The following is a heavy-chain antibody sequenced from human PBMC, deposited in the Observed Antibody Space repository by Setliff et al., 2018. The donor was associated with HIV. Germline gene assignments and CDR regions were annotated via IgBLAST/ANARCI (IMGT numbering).Heavy chain of an antibody. V-gene: IGHV1-8*02. CDR1: GYNFINND. J-gene: IGHJ5*02. CDR2: MNPNSGNS. Sequence: ASVKVSCKASGYNFINNDINWVRQATGQGLEWMGWMNPNSGNSGYAQKFQGRVTMTRSTSFSTAYMELSNLTSEDTAIYYCARKHKVSLGRGIVVLWGFEPWGQGTLVTVSS. D-gene: IGHD3-10*01. CDR3: ARKHKVSLGRGIVVLWGFEP.